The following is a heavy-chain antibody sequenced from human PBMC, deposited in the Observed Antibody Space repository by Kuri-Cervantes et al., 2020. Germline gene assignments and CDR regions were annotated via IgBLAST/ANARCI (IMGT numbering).Heavy chain of an antibody. CDR3: ARAKVTMVRGVIRYFDY. Sequence: SETLSLTCTVSGGSISSYYWSWIRQPPGKGLEWMGYIYYSGSTNYNPSLKSRVTISVDTSKNQFSLKLSSVTAADTAVYYCARAKVTMVRGVIRYFDYWGQGTLVTVSS. V-gene: IGHV4-59*13. J-gene: IGHJ4*02. D-gene: IGHD3-10*01. CDR1: GGSISSYY. CDR2: IYYSGST.